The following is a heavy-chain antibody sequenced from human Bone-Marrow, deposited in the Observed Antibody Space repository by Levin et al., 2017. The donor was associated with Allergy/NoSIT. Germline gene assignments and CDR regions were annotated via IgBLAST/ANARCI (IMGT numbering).Heavy chain of an antibody. V-gene: IGHV3-53*01. D-gene: IGHD3-10*01. Sequence: GGSLRLSCAVSGFIVSRNYMSWVRQAPGKGLEWVSVIYATGTTYYADSVKGRFTISRDSSKNTLHLQMNNLRVEDTALYYCATAGGEGFGKWFDPWGQGTLVTVSS. CDR2: IYATGTT. CDR1: GFIVSRNY. CDR3: ATAGGEGFGKWFDP. J-gene: IGHJ5*02.